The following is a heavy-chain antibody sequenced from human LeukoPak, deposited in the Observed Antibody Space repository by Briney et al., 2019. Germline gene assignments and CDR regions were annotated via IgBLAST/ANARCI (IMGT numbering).Heavy chain of an antibody. J-gene: IGHJ4*02. V-gene: IGHV3-23*01. Sequence: PGGSLRLSCAASGFSFTSYAMCWVRQAPGKGLEWLSGISGSGDTTYYADSAKGRFSVSRDNSKNTLYLQVISLKAEDTAVYYCAKVNYDFWGGDYTEALVFDYWGQGTLVTVSS. D-gene: IGHD3-3*01. CDR3: AKVNYDFWGGDYTEALVFDY. CDR1: GFSFTSYA. CDR2: ISGSGDTT.